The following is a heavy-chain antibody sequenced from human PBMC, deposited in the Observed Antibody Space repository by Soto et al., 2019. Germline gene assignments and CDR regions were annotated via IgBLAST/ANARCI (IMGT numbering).Heavy chain of an antibody. CDR1: GGSFSGYY. Sequence: SETLSLTCAVYGGSFSGYYWSWIRQPPGKGLEWIGEINHSGSTNYNPSLKSRVTISVDTSKNQFSLKLSSVTAADTAVYYCARGPPIIAVAGTGWFDPWGQRTLVTVSS. J-gene: IGHJ5*02. CDR2: INHSGST. CDR3: ARGPPIIAVAGTGWFDP. D-gene: IGHD6-19*01. V-gene: IGHV4-34*01.